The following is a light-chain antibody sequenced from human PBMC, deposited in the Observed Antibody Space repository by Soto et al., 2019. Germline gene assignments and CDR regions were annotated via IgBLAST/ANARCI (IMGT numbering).Light chain of an antibody. V-gene: IGKV3-11*01. CDR1: QGVSSH. CDR2: DAS. CDR3: QQRRNWPIT. Sequence: EIVLTQSPATLSLSPGERATLSCRASQGVSSHLAWYQHKPGQAPRLLIYDASSRATGVPARFSGSGSGTDFTLTISSLESEDVAFYYWQQRRNWPITFGQGTRLEIK. J-gene: IGKJ5*01.